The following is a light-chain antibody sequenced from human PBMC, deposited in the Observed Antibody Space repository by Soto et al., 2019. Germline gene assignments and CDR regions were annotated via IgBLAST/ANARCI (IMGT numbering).Light chain of an antibody. J-gene: IGKJ2*01. CDR1: QSVSSN. CDR2: GAS. CDR3: QQYNNWPPYT. Sequence: EIVMTQSPATLSVSPGERATLSCRARQSVSSNLAWYQQKPGQAPRILIYGASTRATGIPARFNGSASGTEFPLTISSLQSEDFAVYYCQQYNNWPPYTFGQGTKLEI. V-gene: IGKV3-15*01.